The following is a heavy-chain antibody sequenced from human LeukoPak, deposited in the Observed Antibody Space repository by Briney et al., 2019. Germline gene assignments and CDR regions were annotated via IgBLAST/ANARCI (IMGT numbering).Heavy chain of an antibody. Sequence: KTGGSLRLSCAASGFTFSSYSMNWVRQAPGKGLEWVSSISSSSSYIYYADSVKGRFTISRDNAKNSLYLQMNSLRAEDTAVYYCARDDDMFTDYTHGDYWGQGTLVTVSS. CDR2: ISSSSSYI. D-gene: IGHD3-9*01. CDR3: ARDDDMFTDYTHGDY. V-gene: IGHV3-21*01. J-gene: IGHJ4*02. CDR1: GFTFSSYS.